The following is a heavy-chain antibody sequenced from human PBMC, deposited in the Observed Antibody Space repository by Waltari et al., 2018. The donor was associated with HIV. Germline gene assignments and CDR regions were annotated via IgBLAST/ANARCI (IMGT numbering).Heavy chain of an antibody. CDR1: GFTFSSYT. J-gene: IGHJ4*02. Sequence: EVQLLESGGGLVQPGGSLRLSCTASGFTFSSYTMTWVRQAPGKGLEWVSVITTSGDNTYYADSVKGRFTISRDNSKNTLYLQMNSLRAEDTAVYYCAKDSTGSCYSPSDYWGQGTLVTVSS. CDR3: AKDSTGSCYSPSDY. V-gene: IGHV3-23*01. D-gene: IGHD2-15*01. CDR2: ITTSGDNT.